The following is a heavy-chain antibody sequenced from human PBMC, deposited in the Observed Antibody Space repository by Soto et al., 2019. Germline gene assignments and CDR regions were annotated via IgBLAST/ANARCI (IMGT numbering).Heavy chain of an antibody. D-gene: IGHD6-13*01. Sequence: PGGSLRLSCAASGFTFSSYGMHWVRQAPGKGLEWVAVIWYDGSNKYYADSVKGRFTISRDNSKNTLYLQMNSLRVEDTAVYYCAKDPPSERMQPDYGMDVWGQGTTVTVS. V-gene: IGHV3-33*06. J-gene: IGHJ6*02. CDR3: AKDPPSERMQPDYGMDV. CDR1: GFTFSSYG. CDR2: IWYDGSNK.